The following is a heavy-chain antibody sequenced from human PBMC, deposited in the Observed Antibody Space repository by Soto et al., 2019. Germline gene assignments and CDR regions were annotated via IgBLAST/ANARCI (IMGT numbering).Heavy chain of an antibody. Sequence: SETLSLTCTVSGGSISSYYWSWIRQPAGKGLEWIGRIYTSGSTNYNPSLKSRVTMSVDTSKNQFSLKLSSVTAADTAVYYCARDLTKAAGHNWFDPWGQGTLVTVSS. D-gene: IGHD6-13*01. J-gene: IGHJ5*02. V-gene: IGHV4-4*07. CDR2: IYTSGST. CDR3: ARDLTKAAGHNWFDP. CDR1: GGSISSYY.